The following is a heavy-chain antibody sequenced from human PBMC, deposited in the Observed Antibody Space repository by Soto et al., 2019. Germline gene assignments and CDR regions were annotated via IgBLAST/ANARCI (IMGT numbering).Heavy chain of an antibody. CDR1: CYTLTSYG. CDR3: ARFYSSGWYAGY. J-gene: IGHJ4*02. V-gene: IGHV1-18*01. D-gene: IGHD6-19*01. Sequence: QVQLVQSGAEVKKPGASVKVACKASCYTLTSYGIRRVLQAPGQGLEWMGWISAYNGNTNYAQKLKGRVTMTTDTSTSTAYMERRSLRSDDTAVYYGARFYSSGWYAGYWGQGTLVTVSS. CDR2: ISAYNGNT.